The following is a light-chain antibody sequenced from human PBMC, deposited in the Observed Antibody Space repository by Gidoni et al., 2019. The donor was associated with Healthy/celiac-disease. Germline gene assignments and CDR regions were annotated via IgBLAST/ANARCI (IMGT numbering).Light chain of an antibody. V-gene: IGKV4-1*01. J-gene: IGKJ2*01. CDR2: GAS. Sequence: IVMAHSPDSLASSLGERATLNCKSNQSVLYSSNNKNYVAWYQQKPGQPPKLLISGASTRESGVPDRFSGSGSGTDFTLTISSLQAEDVAVYYCLQYYSTPYTFGQGTKLEIK. CDR1: QSVLYSSNNKNY. CDR3: LQYYSTPYT.